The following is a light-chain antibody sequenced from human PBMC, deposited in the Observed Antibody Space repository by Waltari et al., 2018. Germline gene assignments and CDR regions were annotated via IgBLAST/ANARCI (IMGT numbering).Light chain of an antibody. Sequence: SYELTQPPSVSVSPGQTARITCSGDALPKKYAYGYQQKSGQAPVLVIYEDSKRPSGIPERFSCSSSGTMATLTISGAQVEDEADYYCYSTDSSGNHRGVFGGGTKLTVL. V-gene: IGLV3-10*01. CDR1: ALPKKY. J-gene: IGLJ2*01. CDR3: YSTDSSGNHRGV. CDR2: EDS.